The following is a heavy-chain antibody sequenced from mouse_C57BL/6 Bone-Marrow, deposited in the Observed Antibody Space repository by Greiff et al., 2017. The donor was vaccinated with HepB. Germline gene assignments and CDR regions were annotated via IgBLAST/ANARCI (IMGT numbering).Heavy chain of an antibody. CDR2: IYPRSGNT. J-gene: IGHJ2*01. D-gene: IGHD1-1*01. CDR1: GYTFTSYG. CDR3: ARSITTVVADY. V-gene: IGHV1-81*01. Sequence: QVQLQQSGAELARPGASVKLSCKASGYTFTSYGISWVKQRTGQGLEWIGEIYPRSGNTYYNEKFKGKATLTADKSSSTAYMELRSLTSADSAVYFCARSITTVVADYWGQGTTLTVSS.